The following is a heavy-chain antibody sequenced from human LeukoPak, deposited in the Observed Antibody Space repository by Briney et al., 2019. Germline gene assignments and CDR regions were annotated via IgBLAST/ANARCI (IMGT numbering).Heavy chain of an antibody. D-gene: IGHD6-19*01. V-gene: IGHV4-61*02. J-gene: IGHJ4*02. Sequence: SETLSLTRTVSGDSISSGDYYWSWIRQPAGKGLEWIGRISSSGSTNYNPSLKSRVTISVDTSKNQFSLKLSSVTAADTAVYYCARDGSVAGTPIDYWGQGTLVTVSS. CDR3: ARDGSVAGTPIDY. CDR2: ISSSGST. CDR1: GDSISSGDYY.